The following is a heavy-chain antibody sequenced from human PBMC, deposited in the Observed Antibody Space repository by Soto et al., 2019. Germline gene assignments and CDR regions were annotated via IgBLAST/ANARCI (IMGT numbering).Heavy chain of an antibody. V-gene: IGHV3-23*01. CDR3: AKDGAAAGLDFYFDY. CDR1: GFTFSSYA. Sequence: PGGSLRLSCAASGFTFSSYAMSWVRQAPGKGLEWVSAISGSGGSTYYADSVKGRFTISRDNPKNTLYLQMNSLRAEDTAVYYCAKDGAAAGLDFYFDYWGQGTLVTVSS. CDR2: ISGSGGST. J-gene: IGHJ4*02. D-gene: IGHD6-13*01.